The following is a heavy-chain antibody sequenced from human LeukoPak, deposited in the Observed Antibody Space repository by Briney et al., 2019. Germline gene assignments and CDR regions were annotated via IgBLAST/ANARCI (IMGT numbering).Heavy chain of an antibody. Sequence: GGSLRLSCADSGFIFSSYGMHWVCQAPGKGLEWVAFIRYDGSNKYYADSVKGRFTISRDNSKNTLYLQMNSLRAEDTAVYYCAKDQRNSSGWYVYYYYYMDVWGKGTTVTISS. D-gene: IGHD6-19*01. CDR2: IRYDGSNK. V-gene: IGHV3-30*02. CDR1: GFIFSSYG. J-gene: IGHJ6*03. CDR3: AKDQRNSSGWYVYYYYYMDV.